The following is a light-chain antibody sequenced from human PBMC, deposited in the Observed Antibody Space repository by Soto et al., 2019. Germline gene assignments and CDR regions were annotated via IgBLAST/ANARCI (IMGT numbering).Light chain of an antibody. CDR1: QSLLHITGETF. V-gene: IGKV2D-29*02. CDR2: EVS. CDR3: MQSTQLPPT. J-gene: IGKJ5*01. Sequence: DVVMTQTPLSLSVAPGQPASISCKSSQSLLHITGETFLFWYLQKPGQSPQLLIYEVSTRVYGVPDRFSGSGSGTDFTLEISRVETDDVGIYYCMQSTQLPPTFGPGTRLGIE.